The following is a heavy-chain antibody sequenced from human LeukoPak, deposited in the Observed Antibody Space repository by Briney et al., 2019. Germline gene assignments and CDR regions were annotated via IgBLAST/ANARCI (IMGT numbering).Heavy chain of an antibody. J-gene: IGHJ4*02. CDR2: ISHDGTVT. D-gene: IGHD6-13*01. V-gene: IGHV3-30*18. CDR3: AKEGPQYASSWFDY. Sequence: PGGSLRLSCEASGFTFGSFGMQWVRQAPGMGPEWVSVISHDGTVTHYADYVKGRFTISRDSSTNTLYLQMDSLRTEDTAVYYCAKEGPQYASSWFDYWGQGTLVTVSS. CDR1: GFTFGSFG.